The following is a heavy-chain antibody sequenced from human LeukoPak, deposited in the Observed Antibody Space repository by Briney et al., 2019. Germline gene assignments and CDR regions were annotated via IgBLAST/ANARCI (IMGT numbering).Heavy chain of an antibody. D-gene: IGHD3-22*01. J-gene: IGHJ5*02. CDR2: ISSSSATI. V-gene: IGHV3-48*01. CDR3: ARKYSSGWFHP. Sequence: GGSLRLSCAASGFTFSSYSMNWVRQAPGKGLEWVSYISSSSATIYYADSVKGRFTISRDNAKNSLYLQMSSLGAEDTAVYYCARKYSSGWFHPWGQGTLVTVSS. CDR1: GFTFSSYS.